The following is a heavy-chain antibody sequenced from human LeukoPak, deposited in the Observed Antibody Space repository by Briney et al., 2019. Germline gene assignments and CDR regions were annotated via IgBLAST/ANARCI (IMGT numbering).Heavy chain of an antibody. CDR2: ISSGGGNT. Sequence: GGSLRLSCAASGFTFSNYAMTWVRQAPGKGLEWVSVISSGGGNTHYADSVKGRFTISKDNSKNTLYLQMKSLRAEDTAVYYCAKFTVETAGVFESWGQGTLVTVSS. D-gene: IGHD5-18*01. J-gene: IGHJ4*02. CDR3: AKFTVETAGVFES. CDR1: GFTFSNYA. V-gene: IGHV3-23*01.